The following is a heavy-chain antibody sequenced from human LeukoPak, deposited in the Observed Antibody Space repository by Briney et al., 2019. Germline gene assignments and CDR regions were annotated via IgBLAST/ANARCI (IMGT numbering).Heavy chain of an antibody. V-gene: IGHV4-39*07. Sequence: KPSETLSLTCTVSGGSISSSTYYWGWIRQPPGKGLEWIGSFYYSGSTYYNPSLKSRVTISGDTSKNQFSLKLSSVTAADTAVYYCARLRSGWSDSYYYYMDVWGKGTTVTVSS. J-gene: IGHJ6*03. CDR3: ARLRSGWSDSYYYYMDV. D-gene: IGHD6-19*01. CDR2: FYYSGST. CDR1: GGSISSSTYY.